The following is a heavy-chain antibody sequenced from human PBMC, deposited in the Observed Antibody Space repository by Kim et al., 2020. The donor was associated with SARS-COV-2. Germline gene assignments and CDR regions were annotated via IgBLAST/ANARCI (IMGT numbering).Heavy chain of an antibody. CDR3: ARGIHQWLGVDV. J-gene: IGHJ6*02. CDR1: GFTFGGHD. Sequence: GGSLRLSCAASGFTFGGHDMHWVRQGSGKGLEWVSAIGTAGETFYSGSVKGRFIISRENGRNSLFLQMDCLKVGDTAVYYCARGIHQWLGVDVWGQGTTVTVSS. CDR2: IGTAGET. V-gene: IGHV3-13*04. D-gene: IGHD5-18*01.